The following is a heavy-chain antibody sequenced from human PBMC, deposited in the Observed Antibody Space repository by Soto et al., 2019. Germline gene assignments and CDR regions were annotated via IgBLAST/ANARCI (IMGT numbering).Heavy chain of an antibody. Sequence: SETLSLTCTVSGGSISSSSYYWGWIRQPPGKGLEWIGSIYYSGSTNYNPSLKSRVTISVDTSKNQFSLKLSSVTAADTAVYYCARARGGYFDYWGQGTVVTVSS. CDR2: IYYSGST. CDR3: ARARGGYFDY. V-gene: IGHV4-39*07. J-gene: IGHJ4*02. D-gene: IGHD3-10*01. CDR1: GGSISSSSYY.